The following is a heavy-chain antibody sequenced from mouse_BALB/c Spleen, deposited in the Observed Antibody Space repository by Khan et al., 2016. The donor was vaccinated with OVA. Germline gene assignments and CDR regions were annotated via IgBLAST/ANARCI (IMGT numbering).Heavy chain of an antibody. D-gene: IGHD2-14*01. CDR2: INPSNGYT. Sequence: QVQLKESGAELARPGASVKMSCKASGYTFTSYTIHWINERPGQGLEWIGYINPSNGYTNYNQKFKDKATLTTDKSSTTAYLQLSSLTSDDSAVYNCVRDGAYHRNDGWFAYWGQGTLVTGSA. V-gene: IGHV1-4*01. CDR1: GYTFTSYT. CDR3: VRDGAYHRNDGWFAY. J-gene: IGHJ3*01.